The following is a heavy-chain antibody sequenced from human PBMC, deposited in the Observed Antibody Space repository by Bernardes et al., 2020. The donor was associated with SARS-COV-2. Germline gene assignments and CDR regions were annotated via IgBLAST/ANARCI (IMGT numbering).Heavy chain of an antibody. CDR1: GGSISSGGYY. J-gene: IGHJ4*02. V-gene: IGHV4-31*03. CDR3: ARAHRITLFGVVRYFDY. Sequence: SEPLSLTCTVSGGSISSGGYYWSWLHQHPGQGLEWLGYIYSSGCTYYNPSLKRRVTITVDTTKNEYSLKLSSVPAADTAVYYWARAHRITLFGVVRYFDYWGQGTLVTFSS. D-gene: IGHD3-3*01. CDR2: IYSSGCT.